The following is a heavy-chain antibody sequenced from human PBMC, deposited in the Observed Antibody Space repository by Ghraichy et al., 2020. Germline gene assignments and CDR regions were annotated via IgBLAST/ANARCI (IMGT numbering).Heavy chain of an antibody. V-gene: IGHV3-21*01. Sequence: LSLTCAASGFTFSSYSMNWVRQAPGKGLEWVSSISSSSSYIYYADSVKGRFTISRDNAKNSLYLQMNSLRAEDTAVYYCARDKGSGWNFYGMDVWGQGTTVTVSS. D-gene: IGHD6-19*01. J-gene: IGHJ6*02. CDR2: ISSSSSYI. CDR1: GFTFSSYS. CDR3: ARDKGSGWNFYGMDV.